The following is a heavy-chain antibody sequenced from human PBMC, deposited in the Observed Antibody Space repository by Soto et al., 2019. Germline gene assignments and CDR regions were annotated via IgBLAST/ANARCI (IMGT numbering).Heavy chain of an antibody. D-gene: IGHD2-2*01. J-gene: IGHJ6*02. CDR1: GYTFTSYG. CDR2: ISAYNGNT. Sequence: ASVKVSCKAAGYTFTSYGISWVRQAPGQGLEWMGWISAYNGNTNYAQKLQGRVTMTTDTSTSTAYMELRSLRSDDTAVYYCARYRCTSTSCYDYYYYGMDVSGQGTTVTVSS. V-gene: IGHV1-18*01. CDR3: ARYRCTSTSCYDYYYYGMDV.